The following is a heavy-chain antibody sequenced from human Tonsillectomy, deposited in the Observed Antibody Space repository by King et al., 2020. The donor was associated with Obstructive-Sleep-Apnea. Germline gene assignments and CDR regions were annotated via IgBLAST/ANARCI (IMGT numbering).Heavy chain of an antibody. CDR1: GFTFSRYA. Sequence: VQLVESGGGVVQPGGSLRLSCAASGFTFSRYAMSWVRQAPGGGLDWVSAISRRGSSTYYAESWKGRFTTSRDNSKNTLYLQMNSLRAEDTAVYYCAKVMLSEWLRLSPGDYWGQGTLVTVSS. V-gene: IGHV3-23*04. J-gene: IGHJ4*02. CDR2: ISRRGSST. D-gene: IGHD5-12*01. CDR3: AKVMLSEWLRLSPGDY.